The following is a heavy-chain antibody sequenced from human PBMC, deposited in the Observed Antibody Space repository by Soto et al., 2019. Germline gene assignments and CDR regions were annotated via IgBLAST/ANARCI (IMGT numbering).Heavy chain of an antibody. V-gene: IGHV4-31*03. D-gene: IGHD3-16*01. Sequence: QVQLQESGPGLVKPSQTLSLTCTVSGGSISSGGYYWSWIRQHPGKGLEWIGYIYYSGSTYYNPSLKSRVTSSVATSKNQFSLKLSSVTAADTAVYYCARDSTGHGGRDYWGQGTLVTVSS. J-gene: IGHJ4*02. CDR2: IYYSGST. CDR1: GGSISSGGYY. CDR3: ARDSTGHGGRDY.